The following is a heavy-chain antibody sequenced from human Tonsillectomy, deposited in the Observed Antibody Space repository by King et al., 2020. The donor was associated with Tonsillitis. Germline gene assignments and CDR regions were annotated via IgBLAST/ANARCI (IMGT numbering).Heavy chain of an antibody. Sequence: VQLVESGGGLVQPGRSLRLSCAASGFTFDDYAMYWVRQGPGKGLEWVSGISWNGASIGYADSVKGRFTISRDNAKNSLYLQMNSLRAEDTALYYCAKGPTYYYGAGSSWGGDYWGQGTLVTVSS. D-gene: IGHD3-10*01. J-gene: IGHJ4*02. V-gene: IGHV3-9*01. CDR2: ISWNGASI. CDR1: GFTFDDYA. CDR3: AKGPTYYYGAGSSWGGDY.